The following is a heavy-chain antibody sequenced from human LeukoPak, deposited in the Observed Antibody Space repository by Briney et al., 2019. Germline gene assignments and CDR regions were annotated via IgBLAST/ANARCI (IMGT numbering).Heavy chain of an antibody. V-gene: IGHV4-61*02. CDR2: IYTSGST. J-gene: IGHJ5*02. CDR1: GGSISSGSYY. CDR3: ARVGSPGINLRLLEWSYGGFDP. Sequence: PSETLSLTCTVSGGSISSGSYYWSWIRQPAGKGLEWIGRIYTSGSTNYNPSLKSRVTISVDTSKNQFSLKLSSVTAADTAVYYCARVGSPGINLRLLEWSYGGFDPWGQGTLVTVSS. D-gene: IGHD3-3*01.